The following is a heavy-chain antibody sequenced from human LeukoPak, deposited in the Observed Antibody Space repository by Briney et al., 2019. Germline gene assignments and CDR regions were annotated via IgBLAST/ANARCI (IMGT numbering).Heavy chain of an antibody. D-gene: IGHD3-10*01. V-gene: IGHV3-30*02. CDR2: IRYDGSNK. CDR3: AKDRPAYGSGSYSYF. CDR1: GFTFSSYG. Sequence: GGSLRLSCAASGFTFSSYGMHWVRQAPGKGLEWVAFIRYDGSNKYYADSVKGRFTISRDNSKNTLSLQTNSLRAEDTAVYYCAKDRPAYGSGSYSYFWGQGTLVTVSS. J-gene: IGHJ4*02.